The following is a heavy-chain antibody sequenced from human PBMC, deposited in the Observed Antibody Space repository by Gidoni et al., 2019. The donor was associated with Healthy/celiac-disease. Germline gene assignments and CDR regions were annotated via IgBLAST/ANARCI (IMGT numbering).Heavy chain of an antibody. V-gene: IGHV3-66*01. CDR3: ARETGSGSYVPYFDY. Sequence: EVQLVESGGGLVQPGGSLRLSCAASGFTVSSNYMSWVRQAPGKGLEWVSVIYSGGSTYYADSVKGRFTISRDNSKNTLYLQMNSLRAEDTAVYYCARETGSGSYVPYFDYWGQGTLVTVSS. D-gene: IGHD3-10*01. J-gene: IGHJ4*02. CDR1: GFTVSSNY. CDR2: IYSGGST.